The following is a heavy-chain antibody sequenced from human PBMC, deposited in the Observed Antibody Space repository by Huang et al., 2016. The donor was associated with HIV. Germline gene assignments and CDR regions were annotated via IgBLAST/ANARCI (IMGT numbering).Heavy chain of an antibody. CDR3: TRLTVAGTGDY. V-gene: IGHV3-73*02. CDR2: IRSKANSYAT. J-gene: IGHJ4*02. CDR1: GFTFSGSA. Sequence: EVQLVESGGGLVQPGGSLKLSCAASGFTFSGSAMHWVRQASGKGLEWVDRIRSKANSYATAYAASVKGRFTISRDDSKNTAYLQMNSLKPEDTAVYYCTRLTVAGTGDYWGQGTLVTVSS. D-gene: IGHD6-19*01.